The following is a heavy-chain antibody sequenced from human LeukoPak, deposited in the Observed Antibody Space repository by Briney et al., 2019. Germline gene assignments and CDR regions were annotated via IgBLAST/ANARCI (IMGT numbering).Heavy chain of an antibody. CDR3: AREREYCSGANCYGADS. D-gene: IGHD2-2*01. CDR2: ISAYNGNT. CDR1: GYTFTGYG. V-gene: IGHV1-18*01. Sequence: ASVKVSCKASGYTFTGYGISWVRQAPGQGLEWMGWISAYNGNTNYAQKLQGRVTMTTGTSTSTAYMELNNLRSEDTAVYYCAREREYCSGANCYGADSWGQGTLVTVSS. J-gene: IGHJ4*02.